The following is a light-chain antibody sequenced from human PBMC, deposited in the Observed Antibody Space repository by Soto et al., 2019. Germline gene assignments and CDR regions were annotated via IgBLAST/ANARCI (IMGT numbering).Light chain of an antibody. J-gene: IGLJ3*02. CDR2: EVN. CDR1: SSDVGAYNS. CDR3: NSHGGSNNFVV. V-gene: IGLV2-8*01. Sequence: QSALTQPPSASGSPGQSVTISCTGTSSDVGAYNSVSWYQQHPGKAPRLMIYEVNKRPSGVPDRFSGSKSGNMASLTVSGLQAEDEADYYCNSHGGSNNFVVFGGGTKLTVL.